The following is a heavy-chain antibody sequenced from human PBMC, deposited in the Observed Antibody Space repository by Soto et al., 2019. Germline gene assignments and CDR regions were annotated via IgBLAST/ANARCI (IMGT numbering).Heavy chain of an antibody. CDR2: ISSSGSTI. J-gene: IGHJ5*02. D-gene: IGHD3-22*01. Sequence: SLRLSCAASGFTFSSYEMNWVRQAPGKGLEWVSYISSSGSTIYYADSVKGRFTISRDNAKNSLYLQMNSLRAEDTAVYYCARDSGYDSSGYYYNWFDPGGQGSLVTVS. CDR3: ARDSGYDSSGYYYNWFDP. V-gene: IGHV3-48*03. CDR1: GFTFSSYE.